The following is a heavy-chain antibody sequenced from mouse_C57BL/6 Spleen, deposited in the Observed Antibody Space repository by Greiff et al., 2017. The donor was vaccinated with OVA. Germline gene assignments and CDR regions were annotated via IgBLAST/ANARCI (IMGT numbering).Heavy chain of an antibody. CDR1: GYTFTSYW. D-gene: IGHD1-1*01. CDR3: AKNYGSKSHFDY. CDR2: IYPSDSET. J-gene: IGHJ2*01. V-gene: IGHV1-61*01. Sequence: QVQLQQPGAELVRPGSSVKLSCKASGYTFTSYWMDWVKQRPGQGLEWIGNIYPSDSETHYNQKFKDKATLTVDKSSSTAYMQLSSLTSEDSAVYYCAKNYGSKSHFDYWGQGTTLTVSS.